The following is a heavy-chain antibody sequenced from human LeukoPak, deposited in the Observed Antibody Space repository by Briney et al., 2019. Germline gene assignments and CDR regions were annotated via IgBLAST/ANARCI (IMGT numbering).Heavy chain of an antibody. D-gene: IGHD1-1*01. J-gene: IGHJ4*02. V-gene: IGHV4-34*01. Sequence: SETLSLTCAVYGGSYSGYYWSWIRQPPGKGLEWIGEINHSGSTNYNPSLKSRVTISVDTSKNQFSLKLSSVTAADTAVYYCARLIYNTYANNWRFDYWGQGILVTVSS. CDR2: INHSGST. CDR3: ARLIYNTYANNWRFDY. CDR1: GGSYSGYY.